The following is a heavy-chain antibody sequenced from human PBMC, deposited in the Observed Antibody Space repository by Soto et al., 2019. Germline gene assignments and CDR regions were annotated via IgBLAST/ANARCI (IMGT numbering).Heavy chain of an antibody. D-gene: IGHD1-1*01. J-gene: IGHJ4*02. Sequence: SETLSLTCIVSGDSITSSNYYWVWVRQPPGKGLEWIGSMYYSGSTYYNASLKSRVTISVDTSKSQFFLKLSSVTAADTAVYYCATTTGYWGQGTLVTVSS. V-gene: IGHV4-39*01. CDR3: ATTTGY. CDR2: MYYSGST. CDR1: GDSITSSNYY.